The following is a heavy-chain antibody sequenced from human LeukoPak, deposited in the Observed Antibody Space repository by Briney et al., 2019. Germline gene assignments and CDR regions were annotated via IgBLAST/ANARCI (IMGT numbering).Heavy chain of an antibody. CDR3: ARDRVASGYGLDY. CDR1: GFTFSSYS. J-gene: IGHJ4*02. Sequence: SGGSLRLSCAASGFTFSSYSMNWVRQAPGKGLEWVSYISSSSSTIYYADSVKGRFTISRDNAKNSLYLQMNSLRAEDTAVYYCARDRVASGYGLDYWGQGTLVTVSS. CDR2: ISSSSSTI. V-gene: IGHV3-48*01. D-gene: IGHD6-13*01.